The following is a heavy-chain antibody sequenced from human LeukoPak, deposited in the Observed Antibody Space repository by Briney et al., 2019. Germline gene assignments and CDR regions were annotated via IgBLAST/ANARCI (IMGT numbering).Heavy chain of an antibody. Sequence: RASVTVSCKASGYTFTSYGISWVRQAPGQGLEWMGWISAYNGNTNYAQKLQGRVTMTTDTSTSTAYMELRSLRSDDTAVYYCARDSIWFGELLTGWFDPWGQGTLVTVSS. CDR2: ISAYNGNT. CDR3: ARDSIWFGELLTGWFDP. CDR1: GYTFTSYG. D-gene: IGHD3-10*01. V-gene: IGHV1-18*01. J-gene: IGHJ5*02.